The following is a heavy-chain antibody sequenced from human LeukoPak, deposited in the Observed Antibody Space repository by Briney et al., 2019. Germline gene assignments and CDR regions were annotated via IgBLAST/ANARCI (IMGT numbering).Heavy chain of an antibody. J-gene: IGHJ4*02. CDR1: GFTFSSYA. Sequence: GRSLRLSYAASGFTFSSYAMHWVRQAPGKGLEWVAVISYDGSNKYYADSVKGRFTISRDNSKNTLYLQMNSLRAEDTAVYYCARVSGSKAFDYWGQGTLVTVSS. CDR3: ARVSGSKAFDY. D-gene: IGHD6-19*01. CDR2: ISYDGSNK. V-gene: IGHV3-30-3*01.